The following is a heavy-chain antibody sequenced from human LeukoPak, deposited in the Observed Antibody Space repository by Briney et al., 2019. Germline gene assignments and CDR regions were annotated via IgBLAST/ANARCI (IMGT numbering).Heavy chain of an antibody. V-gene: IGHV3-21*01. J-gene: IGHJ3*02. Sequence: GGSLRLSCAASGFIFSRYTMNWVRQAPGKGLEWVSSISSSSSHMYYADSVKGRFTISRDNANNSLYLQMNSLRAEDTAVYYCATPADAFDIWGQGTMVTVSS. CDR3: ATPADAFDI. CDR2: ISSSSSHM. CDR1: GFIFSRYT.